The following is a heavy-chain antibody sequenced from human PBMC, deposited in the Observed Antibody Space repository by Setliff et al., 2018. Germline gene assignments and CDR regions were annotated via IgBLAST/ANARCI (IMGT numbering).Heavy chain of an antibody. CDR1: GYTFINSV. D-gene: IGHD3-22*01. J-gene: IGHJ4*02. Sequence: GASVKVSCKASGYTFINSVISWVRQAPGQGLEWMGWIGAYTGNTNYAQKLQGRVTMTTDSSTSTAYMELRSLRSDDTAVYYCARINFYVSSGYYYAPELWGQGTTVTVSS. CDR3: ARINFYVSSGYYYAPEL. V-gene: IGHV1-18*01. CDR2: IGAYTGNT.